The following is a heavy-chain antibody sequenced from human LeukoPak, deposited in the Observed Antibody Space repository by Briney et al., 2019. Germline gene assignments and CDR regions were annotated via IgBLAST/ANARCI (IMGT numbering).Heavy chain of an antibody. Sequence: PGGSLRLSCAASGFTFSSYEMNWVRQAPGKGLEWVSYISSSGSTIYYADSVKGRFTISRDNAKNSLYLQMNSLRAEDTAVYYCARQRGMVRGNLKELYYFDYWGQGTLVTVSS. J-gene: IGHJ4*02. CDR1: GFTFSSYE. D-gene: IGHD3-10*01. CDR3: ARQRGMVRGNLKELYYFDY. CDR2: ISSSGSTI. V-gene: IGHV3-48*03.